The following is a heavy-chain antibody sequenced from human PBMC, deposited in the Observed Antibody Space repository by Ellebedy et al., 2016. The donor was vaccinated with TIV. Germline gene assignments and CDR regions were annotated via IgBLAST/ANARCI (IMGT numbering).Heavy chain of an antibody. CDR2: INAGNGNT. V-gene: IGHV1-3*01. D-gene: IGHD1-14*01. CDR1: GYTFTSYA. Sequence: ASVKVSXXASGYTFTSYAMHWVRQAPGQRLEWMGWINAGNGNTKYSQKFQGRVTITRDTSASTAYMELSSLRSEDTAVYYCARLDRKQWLVPWGQGTLVTVSS. J-gene: IGHJ5*02. CDR3: ARLDRKQWLVP.